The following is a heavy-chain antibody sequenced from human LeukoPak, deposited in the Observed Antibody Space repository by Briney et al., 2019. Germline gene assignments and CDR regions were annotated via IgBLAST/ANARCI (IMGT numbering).Heavy chain of an antibody. V-gene: IGHV3-30*02. CDR2: IRDDGSNK. CDR1: GFTFSSYG. D-gene: IGHD3-10*02. Sequence: GGSLRLSCAASGFTFSSYGMHWVRQAPGKGLEWLAFIRDDGSNKYYADSVKGRFTISRDNSKNTVYLQMSSLRAEDTAVYYCAELGITMIGGVWGKGTTVTISS. CDR3: AELGITMIGGV. J-gene: IGHJ6*04.